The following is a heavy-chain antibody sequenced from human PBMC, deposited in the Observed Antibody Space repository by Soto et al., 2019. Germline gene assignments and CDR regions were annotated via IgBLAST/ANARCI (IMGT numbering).Heavy chain of an antibody. CDR2: ISYDGSNK. V-gene: IGHV3-30-3*01. D-gene: IGHD1-26*01. J-gene: IGHJ4*02. CDR1: GFTFSSYA. Sequence: QVQLVESGGGVVQPGRSLRLSCAASGFTFSSYAMHWVRQAPGKGLEWVAVISYDGSNKYYADSVKGRFTISRDNSKNTLYLQMNSLRAEDTAVYYCARTNQWEPNDYWGQGTLVTVSS. CDR3: ARTNQWEPNDY.